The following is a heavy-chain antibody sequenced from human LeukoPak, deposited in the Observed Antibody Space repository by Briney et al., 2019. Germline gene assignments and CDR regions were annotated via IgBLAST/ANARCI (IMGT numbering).Heavy chain of an antibody. D-gene: IGHD6-19*01. J-gene: IGHJ5*02. CDR1: GGSIIISTYY. Sequence: SETLSLTCTVSGGSIIISTYYWGWIRQPPGKGLEWIGSIYYSGTTSYNPSLKSRVTISVDTSKTQFSLKLTSVTAADTAVYYCARQYNSGSFDPWGQGTLVTVSS. V-gene: IGHV4-39*01. CDR2: IYYSGTT. CDR3: ARQYNSGSFDP.